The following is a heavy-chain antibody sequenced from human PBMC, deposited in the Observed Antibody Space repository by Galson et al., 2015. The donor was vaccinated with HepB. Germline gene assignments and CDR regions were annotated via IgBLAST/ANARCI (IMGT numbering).Heavy chain of an antibody. CDR3: AKDYSVGATYAFDI. V-gene: IGHV3-9*01. D-gene: IGHD1-26*01. Sequence: SLRLSCAASGFTFDDYAMHWVRQAPGKGLEWVSGISWNSGSIGYADSVKGRFTISRDNAKNSLYLQMNSLRAEDTALYYCAKDYSVGATYAFDIWGQGTMVTVSS. CDR2: ISWNSGSI. CDR1: GFTFDDYA. J-gene: IGHJ3*02.